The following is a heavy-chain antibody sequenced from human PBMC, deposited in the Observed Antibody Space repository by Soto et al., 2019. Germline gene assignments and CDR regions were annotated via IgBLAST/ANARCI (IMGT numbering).Heavy chain of an antibody. V-gene: IGHV4-4*07. CDR2: IYGSGST. J-gene: IGHJ4*02. CDR1: GGSIRDSY. Sequence: SETLSLTCTVSGGSIRDSYWTWIRQPAGKGLEWIGRIYGSGSTNYNPSSKSRVNMSVDKSKNQFSLTLSLVTAADTAVYYCARDGGFSSGWTAYFDFWGPGTMVTVSS. CDR3: ARDGGFSSGWTAYFDF. D-gene: IGHD6-19*01.